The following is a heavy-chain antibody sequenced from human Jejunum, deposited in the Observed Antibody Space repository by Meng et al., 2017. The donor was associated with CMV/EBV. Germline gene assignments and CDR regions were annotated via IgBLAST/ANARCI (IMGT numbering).Heavy chain of an antibody. V-gene: IGHV3-7*01. D-gene: IGHD2-21*01. J-gene: IGHJ6*02. CDR1: GFTFSSSW. CDR2: IKQYGGEG. Sequence: ASGFTFSSSWMNWVHQVPGNGFDWVANIKQYGGEGSYVESVKGRFAISRNNAKNSLFLQMDGLRAEDTAVYYCARQKCGGDCDMDVWGQGTTVTVSS. CDR3: ARQKCGGDCDMDV.